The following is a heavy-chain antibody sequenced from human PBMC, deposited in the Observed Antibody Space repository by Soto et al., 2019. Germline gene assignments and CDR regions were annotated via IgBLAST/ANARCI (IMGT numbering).Heavy chain of an antibody. CDR1: GGSISSGDYY. D-gene: IGHD6-19*01. Sequence: SETLSLTCTVSGGSISSGDYYWSWIRQPPGKGLEWIGYIHYSGSTYYNPSLKSRVTISVDTSKNQFSLKLSSVTAADTAVYYCARDRLAVAVFDYWGQGTLVTVS. CDR2: IHYSGST. V-gene: IGHV4-30-4*01. J-gene: IGHJ4*02. CDR3: ARDRLAVAVFDY.